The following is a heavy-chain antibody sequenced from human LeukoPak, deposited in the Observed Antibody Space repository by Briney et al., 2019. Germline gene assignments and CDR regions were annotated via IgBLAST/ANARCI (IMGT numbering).Heavy chain of an antibody. CDR1: GGSISSYF. CDR3: ARHSANAYDSSGYFRY. J-gene: IGHJ4*02. D-gene: IGHD3-22*01. V-gene: IGHV4-59*08. Sequence: SETLSLTCTVSGGSISSYFWSWIRQPPGKGLEWIGYIYYSGSTNYNPSLKSRVTISVDTSKNQFSLKLSPVTAADTAVYYCARHSANAYDSSGYFRYWGQGTLVIVSS. CDR2: IYYSGST.